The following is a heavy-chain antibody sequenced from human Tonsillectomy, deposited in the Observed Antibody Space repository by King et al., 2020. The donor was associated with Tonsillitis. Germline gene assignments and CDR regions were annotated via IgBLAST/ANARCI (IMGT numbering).Heavy chain of an antibody. CDR1: GGSISSYY. CDR2: IYNSGST. J-gene: IGHJ4*02. CDR3: ARITPGYCSGGSCYSSSYFDN. D-gene: IGHD2-15*01. Sequence: VQLQESGPGLVKPSETLSLTCTVSGGSISSYYWSWIRQPPGKGLEWVGFIYNSGSTYYNDSLTSRVTISVDTSKNQFSLKLSPVTASDTAVYYCARITPGYCSGGSCYSSSYFDNWGQGTLVTVSS. V-gene: IGHV4-59*01.